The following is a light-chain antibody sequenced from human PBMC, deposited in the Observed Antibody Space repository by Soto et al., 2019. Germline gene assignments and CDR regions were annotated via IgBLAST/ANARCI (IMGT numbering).Light chain of an antibody. V-gene: IGKV3-20*01. CDR3: QQYGTSRPWA. J-gene: IGKJ1*01. CDR1: QSISSYY. CDR2: GAS. Sequence: EIVLTQSPGTLSLSPGERATLSCRASQSISSYYLAWYQQKPGQAPRLLIHGASSRATGIPDRFSGSGSGTDFTLTISRLEPEDVAVYYCQQYGTSRPWAFGQGTKVEIK.